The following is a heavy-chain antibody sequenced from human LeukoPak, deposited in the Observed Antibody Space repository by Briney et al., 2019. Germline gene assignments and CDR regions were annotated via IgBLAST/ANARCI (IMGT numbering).Heavy chain of an antibody. Sequence: ASVKVSCKVSGYTLTELSMHWVRQAPGKGLEWMGGFDPEDGETIYAQKFQGRLTMTEDTSTDTAYMELSSLRSDDTAVYYCATDPVGYCTANGCYSVDYWGQGTLVTVSS. CDR1: GYTLTELS. CDR2: FDPEDGET. J-gene: IGHJ4*02. CDR3: ATDPVGYCTANGCYSVDY. D-gene: IGHD2-15*01. V-gene: IGHV1-24*01.